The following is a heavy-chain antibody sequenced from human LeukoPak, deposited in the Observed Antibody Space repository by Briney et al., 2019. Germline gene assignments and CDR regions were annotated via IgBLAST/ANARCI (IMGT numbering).Heavy chain of an antibody. CDR3: ARDHLLYDSSGYY. J-gene: IGHJ4*02. Sequence: ASVKVSCKASGGTFSRYTISWVRQAPGQGLEWMGWISAYNGNTNYAQKLQGRVTMTTDTSTSTAYMELRSLRSDDTAVYYCARDHLLYDSSGYYWGQGTLVTVSS. D-gene: IGHD3-22*01. CDR1: GGTFSRYT. V-gene: IGHV1-18*01. CDR2: ISAYNGNT.